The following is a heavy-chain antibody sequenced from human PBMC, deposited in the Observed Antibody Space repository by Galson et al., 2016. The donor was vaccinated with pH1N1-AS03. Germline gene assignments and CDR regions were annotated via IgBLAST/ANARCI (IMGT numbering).Heavy chain of an antibody. CDR3: ARSQSFYVDYFDN. CDR1: GFTFRSYG. J-gene: IGHJ4*02. Sequence: SLRLSCAASGFTFRSYGMHWVRQTPGKGLQWVAVISYDESKKLYADSVRGRSTISRVNSKNTLYLQMNSLRPEDTAVYFCARSQSFYVDYFDNWGQGTLVTVSS. CDR2: ISYDESKK. V-gene: IGHV3-30*03. D-gene: IGHD3-10*02.